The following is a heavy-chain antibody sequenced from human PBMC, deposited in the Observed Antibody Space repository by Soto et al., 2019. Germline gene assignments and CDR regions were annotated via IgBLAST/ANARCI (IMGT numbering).Heavy chain of an antibody. V-gene: IGHV3-30*18. CDR2: ISYDGSNK. CDR3: AKFRQRYGYGGNCLDY. J-gene: IGHJ4*02. Sequence: GGPLRLSCAAPEFTFSRSAIPWARQAPGKGLEWVAVISYDGSNKYYADSVKGRFTISRDNSKNTLYLQMNSLRAEDTAVYYCAKFRQRYGYGGNCLDYWGRRALVSGSS. CDR1: EFTFSRSA. D-gene: IGHD5-18*01.